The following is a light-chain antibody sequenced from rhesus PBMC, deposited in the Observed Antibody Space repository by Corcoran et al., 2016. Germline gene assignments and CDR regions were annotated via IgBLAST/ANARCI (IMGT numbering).Light chain of an antibody. J-gene: IGKJ1*01. CDR3: MRALEFPWA. V-gene: IGKV2-104*02. CDR1: QSLWDSEDGNTY. CDR2: EVS. Sequence: DIVMTQTPLSLPVTPGEPASISCRSSQSLWDSEDGNTYLDWYLQKPGQSSELLIYEVSTRVFGVPDRFSGSGSDTGVTLKISRVEAEGVGVYYCMRALEFPWAFGRGTKVRI.